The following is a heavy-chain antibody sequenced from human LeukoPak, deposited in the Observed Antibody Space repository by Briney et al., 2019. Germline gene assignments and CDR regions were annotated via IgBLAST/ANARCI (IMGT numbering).Heavy chain of an antibody. V-gene: IGHV3-23*01. D-gene: IGHD2-15*01. Sequence: QPGGSLRLSCAASGLTLSSYAVRWVPQAPGRGLGWVSAINGSGDRRYYADSVRGRSTIYRNNSKNTLYLQMNSLRDEGTAVCDCAKASFGGGSYTFVDYWGQGTLVTVSS. CDR3: AKASFGGGSYTFVDY. J-gene: IGHJ4*02. CDR2: INGSGDRR. CDR1: GLTLSSYA.